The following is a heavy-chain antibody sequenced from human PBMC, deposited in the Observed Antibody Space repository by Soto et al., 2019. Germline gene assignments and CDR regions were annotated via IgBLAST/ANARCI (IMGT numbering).Heavy chain of an antibody. D-gene: IGHD3-16*01. V-gene: IGHV1-18*01. CDR1: GYTFTRYG. CDR3: AMVDVYVTPSPQDV. J-gene: IGHJ6*02. CDR2: INTYNGNT. Sequence: QVQLVQSGAEVKNPGASVKVSCKASGYTFTRYGIGWARQAPGQGLEWMGWINTYNGNTNYAQNVQGRVTLTTDTSTRTAYMELRSLRSNDTAIYYCAMVDVYVTPSPQDVWGQGTTVIVYS.